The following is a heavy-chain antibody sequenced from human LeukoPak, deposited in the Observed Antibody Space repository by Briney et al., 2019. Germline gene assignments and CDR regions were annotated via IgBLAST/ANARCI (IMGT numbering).Heavy chain of an antibody. CDR1: GGSISSGGYS. V-gene: IGHV4-30-2*01. CDR2: IYHSGST. J-gene: IGHJ4*02. D-gene: IGHD4-17*01. CDR3: ARVYGDYYFDY. Sequence: PSETLSLTCAVSGGSISSGGYSWSWIRQPPGKGLEWIGYIYHSGSTYYNPSLKSRVTISVDRSKNQFSLKLSSVTAADTAVYYRARVYGDYYFDYWGQGTLVTVSS.